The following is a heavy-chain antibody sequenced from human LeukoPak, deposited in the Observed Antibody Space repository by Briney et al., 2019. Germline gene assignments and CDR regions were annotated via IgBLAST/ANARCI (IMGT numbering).Heavy chain of an antibody. CDR1: GFTFSSYA. D-gene: IGHD1-26*01. CDR2: ISGSGGST. CDR3: ARYSGSYSFDY. J-gene: IGHJ4*02. Sequence: GGSLRLSCAASGFTFSSYAMSWVRQAPGKGLEWVSAISGSGGSTYYADSVKGRFTISRDNAKNTLYLQMNSLRAEDTAVYYCARYSGSYSFDYWGQGTLVTVSS. V-gene: IGHV3-23*01.